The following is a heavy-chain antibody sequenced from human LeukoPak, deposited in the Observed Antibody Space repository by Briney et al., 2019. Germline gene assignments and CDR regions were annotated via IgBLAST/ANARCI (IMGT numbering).Heavy chain of an antibody. D-gene: IGHD3-10*01. CDR3: ARPMVRGVIMQFDY. V-gene: IGHV1-69*13. CDR1: GGXFSSYA. Sequence: SVKVSCKASGGXFSSYAISWVRQAPGQGLEWLGGIIPIFGTANYAQKFQGRVTITADESTSTAYMELSSLRSEDTAVYYCARPMVRGVIMQFDYWGQGTLVTVSS. J-gene: IGHJ4*02. CDR2: IIPIFGTA.